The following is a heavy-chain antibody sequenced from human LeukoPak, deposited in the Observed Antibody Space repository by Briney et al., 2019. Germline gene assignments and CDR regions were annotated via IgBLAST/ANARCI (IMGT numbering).Heavy chain of an antibody. Sequence: SETLSLTCTVSGGSISSYYWSWIRQPPGKGLEWIGYIYYSGSTNYNPSLKSRVTISVDTSKNQFSLKLSSVTAADTAVYYCARGGYYYGSGSYSWFDPWGQGTLVTVSS. V-gene: IGHV4-59*01. CDR1: GGSISSYY. CDR3: ARGGYYYGSGSYSWFDP. D-gene: IGHD3-10*01. J-gene: IGHJ5*02. CDR2: IYYSGST.